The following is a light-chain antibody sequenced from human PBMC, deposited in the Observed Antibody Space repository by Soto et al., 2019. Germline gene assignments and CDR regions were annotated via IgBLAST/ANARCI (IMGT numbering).Light chain of an antibody. J-gene: IGLJ1*01. Sequence: QSVLTQPASVSGSPGQSITISCTGTSSDVGTYNLVSWYQQHPGKAPKLMIYEVTKRPSGVSTRFSGSKSGNTASLTISGLQAEDEAEYYCCSFAGSNNFPYVFGTGTKVTVL. CDR1: SSDVGTYNL. V-gene: IGLV2-23*02. CDR3: CSFAGSNNFPYV. CDR2: EVT.